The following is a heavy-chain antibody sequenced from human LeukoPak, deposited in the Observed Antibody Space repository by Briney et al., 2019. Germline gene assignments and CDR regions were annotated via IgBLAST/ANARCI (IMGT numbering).Heavy chain of an antibody. J-gene: IGHJ6*02. V-gene: IGHV4-59*01. D-gene: IGHD5-24*01. CDR3: ARGREDGYNRRYYYYYYGMDV. CDR1: GGAISSYY. Sequence: SEPLSLTCTVSGGAISSYYWSWIRQPPGKGLEWIGYIYYRGSTNYNPSLKSRVPISVDTSDNQFTMKLSSVTGADTAVYYCARGREDGYNRRYYYYYYGMDVWGQGTTVTVSS. CDR2: IYYRGST.